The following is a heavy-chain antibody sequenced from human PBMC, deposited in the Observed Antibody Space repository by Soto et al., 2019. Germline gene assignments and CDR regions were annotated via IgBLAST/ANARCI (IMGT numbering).Heavy chain of an antibody. V-gene: IGHV1-46*01. CDR1: RYIFTADS. D-gene: IGHD2-15*01. CDR3: ARDENCSDGICYSEYFQR. J-gene: IGHJ1*01. Sequence: ASMKVSCTASRYIFTADSMHWVRQAPVQVLEWMGVLSPSGGSTNYAQKFQGRITMTRDTSTSTVYMGLSSLTSEDTAVYYCARDENCSDGICYSEYFQRWGQGTLVTVSS. CDR2: LSPSGGST.